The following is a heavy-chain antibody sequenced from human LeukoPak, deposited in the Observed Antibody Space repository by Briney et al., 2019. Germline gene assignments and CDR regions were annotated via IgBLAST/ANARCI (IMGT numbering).Heavy chain of an antibody. CDR1: GGSISSGGYY. Sequence: PSETLSLTCTVSGGSISSGGYYWRWIRQHPGKGLEWIGYIYYSGSTYYNPSLKSRVTISVDTSKNQFSLKLSSVTAADTAVYYCARGGSFRYFDYWGQGTLVTVSS. CDR3: ARGGSFRYFDY. D-gene: IGHD3-10*01. CDR2: IYYSGST. J-gene: IGHJ4*02. V-gene: IGHV4-31*03.